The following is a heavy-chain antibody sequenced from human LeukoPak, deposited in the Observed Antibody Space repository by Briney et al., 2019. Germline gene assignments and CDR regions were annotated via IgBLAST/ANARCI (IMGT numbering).Heavy chain of an antibody. J-gene: IGHJ4*02. CDR1: GFTFSSYW. CDR3: ARDRIRSYYFDY. CDR2: INSDGSIT. Sequence: PGGSLRLSCEASGFTFSSYWMHWVRQGPGQGLVWVSHINSDGSITSYADSVKGRFTISRDNAKNTLYLQMNSLRAEDTAVYYCARDRIRSYYFDYWGQGTLVTVSS. D-gene: IGHD3-16*02. V-gene: IGHV3-74*01.